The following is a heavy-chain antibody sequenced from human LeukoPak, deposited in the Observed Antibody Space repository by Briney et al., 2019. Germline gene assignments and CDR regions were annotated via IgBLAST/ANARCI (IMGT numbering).Heavy chain of an antibody. CDR2: IWYDGSNK. V-gene: IGHV3-33*01. CDR1: GFTFSSYG. J-gene: IGHJ4*02. Sequence: PGRSLRLSCAASGFTFSSYGMHWVRQAPGKGLEWVAVIWYDGSNKYYADSVKGPFTISRDNSKNTLYLQMNSLRAEDTAVYYCARDVDTALIDYWGQGTLVTVSS. CDR3: ARDVDTALIDY. D-gene: IGHD5-18*01.